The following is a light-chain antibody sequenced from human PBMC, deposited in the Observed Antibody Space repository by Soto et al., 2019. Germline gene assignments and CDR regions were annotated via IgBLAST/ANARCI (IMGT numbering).Light chain of an antibody. Sequence: DIQMTQSPSTLSASVGDRVTITCRASQSINNWLAWYQQKPGKAPKLLIYDASTLDIGVPSRFSGSGFGTEFTLTISSLQPDDFTTYYCQHYNSYSGPFGQGTKVEIK. CDR2: DAS. CDR1: QSINNW. CDR3: QHYNSYSGP. J-gene: IGKJ1*01. V-gene: IGKV1-5*01.